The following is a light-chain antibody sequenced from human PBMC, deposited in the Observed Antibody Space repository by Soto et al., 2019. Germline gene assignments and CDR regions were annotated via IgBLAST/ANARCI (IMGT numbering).Light chain of an antibody. Sequence: DIQLTQSPSFLSASVGDRVTMTCRASQGVSTYLAWYQQKPGKAPKLLIYGASTLQSGVPSRFSGSGSETEFALAISSLQPEDFATYYCQQLITYPQTFGQGTKVDIK. V-gene: IGKV1-9*01. CDR1: QGVSTY. J-gene: IGKJ1*01. CDR2: GAS. CDR3: QQLITYPQT.